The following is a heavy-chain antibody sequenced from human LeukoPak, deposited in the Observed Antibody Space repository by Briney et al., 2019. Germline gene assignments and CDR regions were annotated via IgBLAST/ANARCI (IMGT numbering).Heavy chain of an antibody. V-gene: IGHV3-7*01. J-gene: IGHJ3*02. CDR3: ARENYGDYGDAFDI. Sequence: SGGSLRLSCAASGFTFSSYWMSWVRQAPGKGLEWVANINQDGSEKNYVDSVKGRFTISRDNAKNSLYLQMNSLRAEDTAVYYCARENYGDYGDAFDIWGQGTMVTVSS. CDR2: INQDGSEK. D-gene: IGHD4-17*01. CDR1: GFTFSSYW.